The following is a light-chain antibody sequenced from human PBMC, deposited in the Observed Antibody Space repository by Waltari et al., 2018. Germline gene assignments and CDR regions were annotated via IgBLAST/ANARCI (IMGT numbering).Light chain of an antibody. J-gene: IGKJ1*01. CDR1: QSIRSK. CDR2: GAS. CDR3: QQYDNWLGT. Sequence: IVMTQSPATLSVFPGERATLSCRASQSIRSKLAWYQHKPGQAPRLLIYGASTRATGIPARFSGSGSGTEFTLSISSLQSEDFAVYFCQQYDNWLGTFGQGTKVEIK. V-gene: IGKV3-15*01.